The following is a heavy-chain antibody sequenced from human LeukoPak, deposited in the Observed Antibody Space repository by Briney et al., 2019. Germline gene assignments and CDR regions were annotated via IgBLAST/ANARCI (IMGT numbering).Heavy chain of an antibody. V-gene: IGHV1-69*06. D-gene: IGHD3-16*02. CDR3: AGYDYVWGSYRSQQLDY. CDR1: GATFSTYA. J-gene: IGHJ4*02. Sequence: GASVKVSCKASGATFSTYAISWVRQAPGQGLEWMGGIIPIFGTANYAQKFQGRVTITADKSTSTAYMELSSLRSEDTAVYYCAGYDYVWGSYRSQQLDYWGQGTPGHRLL. CDR2: IIPIFGTA.